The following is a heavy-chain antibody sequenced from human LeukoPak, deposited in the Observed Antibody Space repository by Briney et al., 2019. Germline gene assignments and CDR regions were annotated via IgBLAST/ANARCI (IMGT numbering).Heavy chain of an antibody. CDR2: IIPIFGTA. CDR3: ARSMVRGVHIGHFDY. Sequence: RASVKVSCKASGGTFSSYAISWVRQAPGQGLEWMGGIIPIFGTANYAQKFQGRVTITADESTSTAYMELSSLRSEDTAVYYCARSMVRGVHIGHFDYWGQGTLVTVSS. D-gene: IGHD3-10*01. V-gene: IGHV1-69*13. J-gene: IGHJ4*02. CDR1: GGTFSSYA.